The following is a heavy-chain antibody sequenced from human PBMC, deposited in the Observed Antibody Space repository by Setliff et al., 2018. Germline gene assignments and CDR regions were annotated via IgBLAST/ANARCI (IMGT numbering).Heavy chain of an antibody. CDR2: IKQDGSEK. J-gene: IGHJ4*02. D-gene: IGHD5-18*01. CDR1: GFSLSSYW. CDR3: GRWLQWVDY. V-gene: IGHV3-7*01. Sequence: PGGSLRLSCAASGFSLSSYWMSWVRQAPGKGLGWVANIKQDGSEKYYVDSVKGRFTISRDNARNSLYLQMNSLRAEDTAVYFCGRWLQWVDYWGQGALVTVSS.